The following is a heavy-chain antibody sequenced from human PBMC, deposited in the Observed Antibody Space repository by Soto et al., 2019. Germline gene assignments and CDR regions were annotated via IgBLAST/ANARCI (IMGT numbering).Heavy chain of an antibody. V-gene: IGHV1-18*01. J-gene: IGHJ4*02. CDR3: ARVGGYCSSTSCYAD. CDR2: ISAYNGNT. Sequence: ASVKVSCKASGYTFTSYGISWVRQAPGQGLEWMGWISAYNGNTNYARKLQGRVTMTTDTSTSTAYMELRSLRSDDTAVYCCARVGGYCSSTSCYADWGQGTLVTVSS. D-gene: IGHD2-2*01. CDR1: GYTFTSYG.